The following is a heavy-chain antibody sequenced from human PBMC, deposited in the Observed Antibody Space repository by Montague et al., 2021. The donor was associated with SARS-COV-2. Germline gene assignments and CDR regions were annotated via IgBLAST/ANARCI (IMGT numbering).Heavy chain of an antibody. Sequence: CAISGDSVARNSAAWNWIRQSPSRGLEWLGRTYYRSKWYNDYAVSVKSRITINPDTSKNQISLQLNSVTPEDTAVYYCARVGRRYSYGAHFDYWGQGTLVTVSS. V-gene: IGHV6-1*01. J-gene: IGHJ4*02. CDR2: TYYRSKWYN. CDR3: ARVGRRYSYGAHFDY. CDR1: GDSVARNSAA. D-gene: IGHD5-18*01.